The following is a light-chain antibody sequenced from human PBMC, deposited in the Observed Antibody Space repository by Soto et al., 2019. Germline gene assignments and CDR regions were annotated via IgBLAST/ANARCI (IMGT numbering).Light chain of an antibody. CDR1: QTVKNNY. Sequence: EVVLTQSPATLSLSPGDRATLSCRASQTVKNNYLAWYQQRRGLAPRLLVYGASGRATGIPDRFSGSGSGTDFTLTITRLGPEDFAVYYCQRYGTSPLTFGGGTKVDIK. CDR3: QRYGTSPLT. J-gene: IGKJ4*02. CDR2: GAS. V-gene: IGKV3-20*01.